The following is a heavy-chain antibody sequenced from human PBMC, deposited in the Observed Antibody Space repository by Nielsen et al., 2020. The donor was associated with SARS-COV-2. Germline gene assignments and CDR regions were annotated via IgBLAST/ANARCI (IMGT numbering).Heavy chain of an antibody. Sequence: SETLSLTCTASGGCISSGGYYWSWIRHHPGKGLEWIGYIYFSGRTCYNPSLKSRVTISVDTSKNQFSLSLRSVTAADTAVYYCARESSGYDHYNYGMDVWGQGTTVTVSS. J-gene: IGHJ6*02. CDR2: IYFSGRT. CDR1: GGCISSGGYY. CDR3: ARESSGYDHYNYGMDV. V-gene: IGHV4-31*03. D-gene: IGHD5-12*01.